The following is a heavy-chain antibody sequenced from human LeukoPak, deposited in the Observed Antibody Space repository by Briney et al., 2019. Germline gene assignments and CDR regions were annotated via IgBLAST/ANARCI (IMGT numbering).Heavy chain of an antibody. CDR2: IYYSGST. CDR1: GGSITSYY. D-gene: IGHD6-13*01. J-gene: IGHJ4*02. V-gene: IGHV4-59*08. Sequence: PSETLSLTCTVSGGSITSYYLSWIRQPPGKGLEWIGYIYYSGSTNYNPSLKSRVTISVDTSKNQFSLKLSSVTAADTAVYYCARLTYSSSWYATDYWGQGTLVTVSS. CDR3: ARLTYSSSWYATDY.